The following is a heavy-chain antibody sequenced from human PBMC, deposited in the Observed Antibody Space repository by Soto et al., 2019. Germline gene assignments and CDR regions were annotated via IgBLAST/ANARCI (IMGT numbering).Heavy chain of an antibody. V-gene: IGHV3-30-3*01. CDR3: ASFYSSSSLDFGDLAYYYGMDV. CDR2: ISYDGSNK. D-gene: IGHD6-6*01. CDR1: GFTFSSYA. J-gene: IGHJ6*02. Sequence: LGGSLRLSCAASGFTFSSYAMHWVRQAPGKGLEWVAVISYDGSNKYYADSVKGRFTISRDNSKNTLYLQMNSLRAEDTAVYYCASFYSSSSLDFGDLAYYYGMDVWGQGTTVTVSS.